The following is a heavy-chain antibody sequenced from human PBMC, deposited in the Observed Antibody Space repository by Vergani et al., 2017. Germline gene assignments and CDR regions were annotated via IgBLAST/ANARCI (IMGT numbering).Heavy chain of an antibody. J-gene: IGHJ6*03. V-gene: IGHV1-69*11. CDR2: IIPILGTA. CDR3: ARYGGYCSSTSCPHAGYYYYMDV. D-gene: IGHD2-2*01. Sequence: QVQLVQSGAEVKKPGSSVKVSCKASGGTFSSYAISWVRQAPGQGLEWMGRIIPILGTANYAQKFQGRVTITADESTSTAYMELSSLRSEDTAVYYCARYGGYCSSTSCPHAGYYYYMDVWGKGTTVTVSS. CDR1: GGTFSSYA.